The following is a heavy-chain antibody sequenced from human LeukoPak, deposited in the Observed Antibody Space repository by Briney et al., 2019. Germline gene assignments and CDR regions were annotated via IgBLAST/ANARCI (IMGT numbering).Heavy chain of an antibody. V-gene: IGHV7-4-1*02. CDR3: ASITMVRGVRGGFDY. J-gene: IGHJ4*02. CDR2: INTNTGNP. Sequence: GASVKVSCKASGYTFTSYAMNWVRQAPGQGLEWMGWINTNTGNPTYAQGFTGRFVFSLDTSVSTAYLQISSLKAEDTAVYYCASITMVRGVRGGFDYWGQGTLVTVSS. CDR1: GYTFTSYA. D-gene: IGHD3-10*01.